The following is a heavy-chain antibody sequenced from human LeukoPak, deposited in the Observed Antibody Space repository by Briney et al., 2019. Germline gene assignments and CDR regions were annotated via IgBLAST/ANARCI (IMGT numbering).Heavy chain of an antibody. D-gene: IGHD2-21*01. V-gene: IGHV3-13*04. CDR1: GFTFSSYA. CDR3: VRKIGFYSPLDYGLDV. Sequence: GGSLRLSCAASGFTFSSYAIHWVRQTAGQGLQWVSSIGIGGDTYYLGSVQGRFTISRENAKTSVDLQLNSLRAEDTAVYYCVRKIGFYSPLDYGLDVWGQGTTVTVSS. CDR2: IGIGGDT. J-gene: IGHJ6*02.